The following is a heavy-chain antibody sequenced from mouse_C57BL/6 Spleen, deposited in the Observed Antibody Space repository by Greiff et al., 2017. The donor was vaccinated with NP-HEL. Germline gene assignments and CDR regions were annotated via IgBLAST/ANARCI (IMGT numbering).Heavy chain of an antibody. CDR1: GFTFSSYA. Sequence: EVMLVESGGGLVKPGGSLKLSCAASGFTFSSYAMSWVRQTPEKRLEWVATISDGGSYTYYPDNVKGRFTISRDNAKNNLYLQMSHLKSEDTAMYYCATYYSNPYYFDYWGQGTTLTVSS. J-gene: IGHJ2*01. D-gene: IGHD2-5*01. CDR3: ATYYSNPYYFDY. V-gene: IGHV5-4*03. CDR2: ISDGGSYT.